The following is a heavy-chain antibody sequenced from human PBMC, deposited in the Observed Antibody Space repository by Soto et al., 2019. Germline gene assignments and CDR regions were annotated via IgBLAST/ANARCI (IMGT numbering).Heavy chain of an antibody. J-gene: IGHJ6*02. D-gene: IGHD2-2*01. CDR3: TTACGTTCYWSYYGMDV. Sequence: EVQLVESGGGLVKPGGSLRRSCEASGFIFNNAWMNWVRQSPGNGLEWVGHIKSKGDGGTTDYAAPVKGRFIISRDDSNKTLSLQMASLKTEDTAVYYCTTACGTTCYWSYYGMDVWGQGTTVTVSS. V-gene: IGHV3-15*01. CDR2: IKSKGDGGTT. CDR1: GFIFNNAW.